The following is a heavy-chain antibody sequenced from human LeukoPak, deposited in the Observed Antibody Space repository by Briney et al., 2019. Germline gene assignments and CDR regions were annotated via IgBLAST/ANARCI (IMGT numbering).Heavy chain of an antibody. CDR1: GASISSDNYY. J-gene: IGHJ4*02. D-gene: IGHD7-27*01. CDR2: IYYSGST. Sequence: PSETLSLTCTVSGASISSDNYYWAWIRQSPGKGLEWIGAIYYSGSTYYTPSLRSRVTISVDTSKNQFSLKLSSVTPDDTAVYYCVRGTGSFGSWGQGTLVTVSS. CDR3: VRGTGSFGS. V-gene: IGHV4-39*07.